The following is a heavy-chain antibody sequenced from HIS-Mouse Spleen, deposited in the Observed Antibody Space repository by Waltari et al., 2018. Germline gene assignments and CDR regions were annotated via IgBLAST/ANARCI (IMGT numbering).Heavy chain of an antibody. J-gene: IGHJ4*02. Sequence: QVQLVESGGGVVQPGRSLSRSCAASGFTFRRSGMHGVRQAPGKGLEWVAVISYDGSNKYYADSVKGRFTISRDNSKNTLYLQMNSLRAEDTAVYYCASTRYGGNFDYWGQGTLVTVSS. D-gene: IGHD2-15*01. CDR3: ASTRYGGNFDY. V-gene: IGHV3-30*03. CDR2: ISYDGSNK. CDR1: GFTFRRSG.